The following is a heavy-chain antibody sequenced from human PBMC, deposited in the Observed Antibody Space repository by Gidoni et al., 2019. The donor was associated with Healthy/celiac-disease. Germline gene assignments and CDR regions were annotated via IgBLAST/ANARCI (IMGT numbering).Heavy chain of an antibody. V-gene: IGHV3-33*01. CDR2: IWYDGSNK. CDR1: GFTFSSYG. D-gene: IGHD3-22*01. Sequence: VQPVESGGGVFQRGRSLSLSCAASGFTFSSYGMHWVRQAPGKGLEWVAVIWYDGSNKYYADFVKGRFTITRDNAKNTLYLKMNSLRAEDTAVYYCARENYDDSSGYPPQYFQHWGQGTLVTVSS. J-gene: IGHJ1*01. CDR3: ARENYDDSSGYPPQYFQH.